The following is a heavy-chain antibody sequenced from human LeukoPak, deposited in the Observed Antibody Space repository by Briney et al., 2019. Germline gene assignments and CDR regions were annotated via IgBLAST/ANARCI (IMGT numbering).Heavy chain of an antibody. CDR1: GYTFTSYD. V-gene: IGHV1-8*01. Sequence: ASVKVSCKASGYTFTSYDINWVRQATGQGLEWMGWMNPNSGNTGYAQKFQGRVTMTRNTSISTAYMELSSLRSEDTAVYYCARGIVVVVAATNYYYYMDVWGKGTTVTISS. CDR3: ARGIVVVVAATNYYYYMDV. J-gene: IGHJ6*03. D-gene: IGHD2-15*01. CDR2: MNPNSGNT.